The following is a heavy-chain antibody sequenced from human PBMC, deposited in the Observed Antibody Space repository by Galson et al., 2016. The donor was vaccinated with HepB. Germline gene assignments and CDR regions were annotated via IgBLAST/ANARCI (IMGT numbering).Heavy chain of an antibody. CDR3: AKGSGSFLLDYSYMDV. CDR1: GFRFSGSA. V-gene: IGHV3-23*01. Sequence: SLRLSCAASGFRFSGSAMNWVRQAPGKGLEWVAGISGFAAVVPHADSVQGRFTISRDNYKDTLYLQMNSLRADDTAVYYCAKGSGSFLLDYSYMDVWGKGTTVSVSS. CDR2: ISGFAAVV. D-gene: IGHD5-12*01. J-gene: IGHJ6*03.